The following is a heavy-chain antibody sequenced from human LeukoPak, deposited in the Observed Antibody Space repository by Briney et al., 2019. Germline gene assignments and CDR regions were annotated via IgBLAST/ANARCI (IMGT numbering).Heavy chain of an antibody. D-gene: IGHD3-16*01. Sequence: PSETLSLTCTVSGGSISSSSYYWGWIRQPPGKGLEWIGSIYYSGSTYYNPSLKSRVTISVDTSKNQFSLKLSSVTAADTAVYYCARWWEFGGVSPIWGQGTMVTVSS. CDR3: ARWWEFGGVSPI. CDR2: IYYSGST. V-gene: IGHV4-39*01. CDR1: GGSISSSSYY. J-gene: IGHJ3*02.